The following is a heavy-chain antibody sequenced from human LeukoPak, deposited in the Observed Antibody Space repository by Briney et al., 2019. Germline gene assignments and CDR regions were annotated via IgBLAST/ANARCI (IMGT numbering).Heavy chain of an antibody. CDR1: GFTFSSYW. Sequence: GGSLRLSCAASGFTFSSYWMSWVRQAPGKGLEWVANIKQDGSEKYYVDSVKGRFTISRDSAKNSLYLQMNSLRAEDTAVYYCARDPDYGDYEWDYWGQGTLVTVSS. D-gene: IGHD4-17*01. J-gene: IGHJ4*02. V-gene: IGHV3-7*01. CDR2: IKQDGSEK. CDR3: ARDPDYGDYEWDY.